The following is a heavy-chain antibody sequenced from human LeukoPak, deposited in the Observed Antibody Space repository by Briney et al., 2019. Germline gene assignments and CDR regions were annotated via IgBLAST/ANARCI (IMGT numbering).Heavy chain of an antibody. J-gene: IGHJ6*03. D-gene: IGHD6-13*01. Sequence: SETLPLTCTVSGGSISSSSYYWSWIRPPPGKGLEWIREINHSGSTNYNPSLKSRVTISVDTSKNQFSLKLSSVTAADTAVYYCARGLGSSSWDGYYYYMDVWGKGTTVTVSS. CDR1: GGSISSSSYY. CDR2: INHSGST. CDR3: ARGLGSSSWDGYYYYMDV. V-gene: IGHV4-39*07.